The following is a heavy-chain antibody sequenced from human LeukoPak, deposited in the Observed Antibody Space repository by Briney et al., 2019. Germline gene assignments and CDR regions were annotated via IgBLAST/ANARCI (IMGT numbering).Heavy chain of an antibody. J-gene: IGHJ4*02. CDR1: GFTFSSYR. Sequence: PGGSLRLSCAASGFTFSSYRMNWVRRAPGKGREWVSSISSSSSYIYYADSVKGRFTISRDNAKNSLYLQMNSLRAEDTAVYYCAREGSGVAGHFDYWGQGTLVTVSS. CDR3: AREGSGVAGHFDY. CDR2: ISSSSSYI. D-gene: IGHD6-19*01. V-gene: IGHV3-21*01.